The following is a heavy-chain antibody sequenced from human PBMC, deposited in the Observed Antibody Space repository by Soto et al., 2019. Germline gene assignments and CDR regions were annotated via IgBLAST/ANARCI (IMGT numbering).Heavy chain of an antibody. J-gene: IGHJ4*02. D-gene: IGHD6-19*01. V-gene: IGHV3-11*05. CDR2: ISSTGSYT. CDR1: GFTFNDYY. Sequence: GGSLRLSCAASGFTFNDYYMTWIRQAPGTGLEWVSYISSTGSYTKYADSVKGRFTISRDNAKNTLYLQMDSLRDEDTGIYYCAKDKSWLAPYYFDYWGQGTLVTVSS. CDR3: AKDKSWLAPYYFDY.